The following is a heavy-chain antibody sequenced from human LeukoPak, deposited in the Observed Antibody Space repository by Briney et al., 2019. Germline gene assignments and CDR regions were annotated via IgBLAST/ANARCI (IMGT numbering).Heavy chain of an antibody. CDR3: ARGERSSFNLDY. V-gene: IGHV1-69*13. D-gene: IGHD6-6*01. CDR2: IIPIFGTA. CDR1: GGTFSSYA. J-gene: IGHJ4*02. Sequence: ASVKVSCKASGGTFSSYAMSWVRQAPGQGLEWMGGIIPIFGTANYAQQFQGRVTITADESTSTAYMELSSLRSEDTAVYYCARGERSSFNLDYWGQGTLVTVSS.